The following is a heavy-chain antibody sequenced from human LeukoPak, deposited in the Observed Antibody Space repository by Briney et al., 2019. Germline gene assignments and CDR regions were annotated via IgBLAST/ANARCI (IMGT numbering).Heavy chain of an antibody. CDR3: AELGITMIGGV. Sequence: GGSLRLSCAASGFTFSSYEMNWVRQAPGKGLEWVSYISSSGSTIYYADSVKGRFTIPRDNAKNSLYLQMNSLRAEDTAVYYCAELGITMIGGVWGRGTTVTISS. D-gene: IGHD3-10*02. CDR2: ISSSGSTI. J-gene: IGHJ6*04. CDR1: GFTFSSYE. V-gene: IGHV3-48*03.